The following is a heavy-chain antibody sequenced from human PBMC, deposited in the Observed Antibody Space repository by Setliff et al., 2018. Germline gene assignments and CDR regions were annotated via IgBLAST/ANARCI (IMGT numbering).Heavy chain of an antibody. J-gene: IGHJ4*01. CDR2: INYRGST. CDR1: GGSISSSNYD. V-gene: IGHV4-39*01. D-gene: IGHD3-10*01. CDR3: ARQAGLRGYYGSNSLYYFDF. Sequence: PSETLSLTCSVSGGSISSSNYDWGWIRQSPGKGLEWIGSINYRGSTDDNPSLEGRVTISVDTSKNQFSLGLTSVTAADTAVYYCARQAGLRGYYGSNSLYYFDFWGRGTLVTVSS.